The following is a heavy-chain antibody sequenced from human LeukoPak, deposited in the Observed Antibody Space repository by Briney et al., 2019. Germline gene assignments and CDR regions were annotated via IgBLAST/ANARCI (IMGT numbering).Heavy chain of an antibody. V-gene: IGHV1-8*01. CDR2: MNPNSGNT. D-gene: IGHD3-22*01. Sequence: GASVKVSCKASGYTFTSYDINWVRQATGQGLEWMGWMNPNSGNTGYAQKFQGRVTMTRNTSIGTAYMELSSLRSEDTAVYYCARVTYYYDSSGYYALGYYYYYGMDVWGQGTTVTVSS. CDR3: ARVTYYYDSSGYYALGYYYYYGMDV. CDR1: GYTFTSYD. J-gene: IGHJ6*02.